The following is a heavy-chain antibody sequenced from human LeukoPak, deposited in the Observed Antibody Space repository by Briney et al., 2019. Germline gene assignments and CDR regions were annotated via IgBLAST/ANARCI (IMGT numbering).Heavy chain of an antibody. CDR1: GFTFSSYA. CDR2: ISGSGGST. J-gene: IGHJ4*02. D-gene: IGHD2-15*01. Sequence: GGSLRLSCAASGFTFSSYAMSWVRQAPGKGLEWVSAISGSGGSTYYADSVKGRFTISRDNSKNTLYLQMDSLRAEDTAVYYCAKDCSGGSCYEDYWGQGTLVTVSS. CDR3: AKDCSGGSCYEDY. V-gene: IGHV3-23*01.